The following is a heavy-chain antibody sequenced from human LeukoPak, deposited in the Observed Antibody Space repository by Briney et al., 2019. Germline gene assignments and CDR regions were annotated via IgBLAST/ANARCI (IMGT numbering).Heavy chain of an antibody. CDR1: GGSISSSSYY. CDR3: ARGSGRVSLRGYFDWLSGYYFDY. V-gene: IGHV4-39*07. CDR2: IYYSGST. J-gene: IGHJ4*02. Sequence: SETLSLTCTVSGGSISSSSYYWGWIRQPPGKGLEWIGSIYYSGSTYYNPSLKSRVTISVDTSKNQFSLKLSSVTAADTAVYYCARGSGRVSLRGYFDWLSGYYFDYWGQGTLVTVSS. D-gene: IGHD3-9*01.